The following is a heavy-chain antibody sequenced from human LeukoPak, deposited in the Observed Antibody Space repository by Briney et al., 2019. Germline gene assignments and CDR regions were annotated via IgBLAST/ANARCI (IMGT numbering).Heavy chain of an antibody. D-gene: IGHD3-10*01. CDR1: GGSISSGGYY. V-gene: IGHV4-31*03. CDR2: IYYSGST. CDR3: ASGYGDDGFDY. Sequence: PSETLSLTCTVSGGSISSGGYYWSWIRQPPGKGLEWIGYIYYSGSTYYNPSLKSRVTISIDTYKNQFSLKLSSVTAADTAVYYCASGYGDDGFDYWGQGTLVTVSS. J-gene: IGHJ4*02.